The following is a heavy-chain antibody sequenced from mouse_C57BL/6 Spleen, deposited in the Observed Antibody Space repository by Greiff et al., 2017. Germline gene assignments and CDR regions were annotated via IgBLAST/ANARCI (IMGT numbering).Heavy chain of an antibody. Sequence: QVQLQQSGAALVKPGASVKISCKASGYAFSSYWMNWVKQRPGKGLEWIGQIYPGDGDTNYNGKFKGKATLTADNSSSTAYMQLSSLNSEDSAVYFWARLDDYLAWFAYWGQGTLVTVSA. D-gene: IGHD2-4*01. CDR1: GYAFSSYW. CDR2: IYPGDGDT. J-gene: IGHJ3*01. CDR3: ARLDDYLAWFAY. V-gene: IGHV1-80*01.